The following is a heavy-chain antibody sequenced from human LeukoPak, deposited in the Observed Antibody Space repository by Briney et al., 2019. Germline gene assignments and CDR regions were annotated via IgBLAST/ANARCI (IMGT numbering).Heavy chain of an antibody. V-gene: IGHV3-74*01. CDR2: INSDGSSR. J-gene: IGHJ4*02. CDR3: ARGGPDSSDYSSLFDY. CDR1: GFTFSNYW. Sequence: GGSLRLSCAASGFTFSNYWMSWVRQAPGKGLVWVSRINSDGSSRHYADSVKGRFTISRDNAKNTLHLQMTSLRAEYTAVYYCARGGPDSSDYSSLFDYWGRGILVTVSS. D-gene: IGHD3-22*01.